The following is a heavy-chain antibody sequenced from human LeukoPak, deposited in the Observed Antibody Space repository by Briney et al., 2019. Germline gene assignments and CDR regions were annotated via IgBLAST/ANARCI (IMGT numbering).Heavy chain of an antibody. CDR3: AKAASSSWPSYYYGMDV. Sequence: TGGSLRLSCAASGFTFSNYAMSWVRQAPGKGLEWVSGISGSGDNTYYADSVKGRFTISRDNSKNTLYLQMNSLRAEDTAVYYCAKAASSSWPSYYYGMDVWGQGTTVTVSS. D-gene: IGHD6-13*01. CDR2: ISGSGDNT. V-gene: IGHV3-23*01. J-gene: IGHJ6*02. CDR1: GFTFSNYA.